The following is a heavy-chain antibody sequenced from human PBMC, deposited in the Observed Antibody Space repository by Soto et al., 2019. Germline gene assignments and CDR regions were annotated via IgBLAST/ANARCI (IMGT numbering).Heavy chain of an antibody. Sequence: PSETLSLTCTVSGGSISSGDYYWSWIRQPPGKGLEWIGYIYYSGSTYYNPSLKSRVTISVDTSKNQFSLKLSSVTAADTAVYYCARGSDDFWSGNWFDPWGQGTLVTVSS. V-gene: IGHV4-30-4*01. CDR2: IYYSGST. CDR1: GGSISSGDYY. J-gene: IGHJ5*02. D-gene: IGHD3-3*01. CDR3: ARGSDDFWSGNWFDP.